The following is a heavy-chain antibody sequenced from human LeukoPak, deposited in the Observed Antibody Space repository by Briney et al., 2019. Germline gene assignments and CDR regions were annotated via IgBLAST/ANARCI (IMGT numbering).Heavy chain of an antibody. V-gene: IGHV1-46*01. J-gene: IGHJ4*02. CDR2: IDPSGGST. Sequence: ASMKVSCKASGYTFTSYYLHWVRQAPGQGLEWMGIIDPSGGSTNSAQKFQGRVTMTRDTSTSTVYMELSSLRSEDTAVYYCARAIGWYDLPWYFDYWGQETLVTVSS. D-gene: IGHD6-19*01. CDR3: ARAIGWYDLPWYFDY. CDR1: GYTFTSYY.